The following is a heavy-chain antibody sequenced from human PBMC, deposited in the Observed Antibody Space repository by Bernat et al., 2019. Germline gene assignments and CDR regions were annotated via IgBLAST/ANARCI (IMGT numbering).Heavy chain of an antibody. CDR3: ARDLRWFGDGMDV. D-gene: IGHD3-10*01. CDR2: IPWDGSNQ. J-gene: IGHJ6*02. Sequence: QVQLMESGGGVVQPGRSLRLSCAASGFTFSSYAMHWVRQAPGKGLEWVAVIPWDGSNQCYADSVKVRFTISRDNSKNTLYLHMNSLIAEDTAVYYCARDLRWFGDGMDVWGQGTTVTVSS. V-gene: IGHV3-30-3*01. CDR1: GFTFSSYA.